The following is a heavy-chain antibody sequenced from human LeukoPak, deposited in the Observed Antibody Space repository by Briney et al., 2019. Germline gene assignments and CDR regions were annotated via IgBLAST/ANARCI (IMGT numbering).Heavy chain of an antibody. CDR1: GINLSSYW. Sequence: GGVLKLFFAGSGINLSSYWMHLVRPAPRKGLVLVCHLNSDGSSKNYGKSGKGRFTISRDNAKKTLYLQMNSLRAEDTAVYYCARPGSPPYFFWGQGTLVTVSS. D-gene: IGHD1-14*01. CDR3: ARPGSPPYFF. CDR2: LNSDGSSK. V-gene: IGHV3-74*01. J-gene: IGHJ4*02.